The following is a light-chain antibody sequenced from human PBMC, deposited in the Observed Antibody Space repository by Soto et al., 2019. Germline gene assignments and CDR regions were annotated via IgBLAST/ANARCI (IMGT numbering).Light chain of an antibody. J-gene: IGKJ5*01. CDR2: GAS. CDR1: QSVSSSY. Sequence: EIVLTQSPGTLSLSPGERATLSCRASQSVSSSYLAWYQQKPGQAPRLLIYGASSRATGIPDRFSGSESGTDFTLKISRLEPEDFAVYYCQQYGSSPSTFGQGTRLEIK. CDR3: QQYGSSPST. V-gene: IGKV3-20*01.